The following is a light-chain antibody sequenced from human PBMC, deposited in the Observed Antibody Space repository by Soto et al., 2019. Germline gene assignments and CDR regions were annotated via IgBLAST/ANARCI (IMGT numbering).Light chain of an antibody. Sequence: DIQMTQSPSTLSASVGDRVTITCRASQSISVWLAWYQQKAGKAPNLLIYKASRLESGVPSRLSGSGSETEFTLTISSLQPDEFATYYFQHYNSYSEAFGQGPKVDIX. J-gene: IGKJ1*01. V-gene: IGKV1-5*03. CDR2: KAS. CDR3: QHYNSYSEA. CDR1: QSISVW.